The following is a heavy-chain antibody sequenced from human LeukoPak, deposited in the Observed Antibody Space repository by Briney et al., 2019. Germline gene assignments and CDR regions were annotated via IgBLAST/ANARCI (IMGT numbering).Heavy chain of an antibody. CDR2: TNYTSRWHN. D-gene: IGHD2-21*02. V-gene: IGHV6-1*01. CDR3: ARLEGGDRSFDS. CDR1: GDSVSRNSAA. J-gene: IGHJ4*02. Sequence: SQTLSLTCAISGDSVSRNSAAWHWIRQSPSRGLEWLGKTNYTSRWHNDYALSVRSRISITADTSKNQVSLQLNSVLPEDAGVSYCARLEGGDRSFDSWGQGTLVTVSS.